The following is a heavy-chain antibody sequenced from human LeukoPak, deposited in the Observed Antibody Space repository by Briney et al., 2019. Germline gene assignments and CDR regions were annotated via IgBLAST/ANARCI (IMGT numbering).Heavy chain of an antibody. CDR3: ARAISTTVTLVEGY. CDR2: INPNSGGT. Sequence: GASVKVSCKASGYSFTGYYMHWVRQAPGQGLEWMGWINPNSGGTNYAQKFHGRVTMTRDTSISTAYMELSRLRSDDTAVYYCARAISTTVTLVEGYWGQGTLVTVSS. CDR1: GYSFTGYY. D-gene: IGHD4-17*01. V-gene: IGHV1-2*02. J-gene: IGHJ4*02.